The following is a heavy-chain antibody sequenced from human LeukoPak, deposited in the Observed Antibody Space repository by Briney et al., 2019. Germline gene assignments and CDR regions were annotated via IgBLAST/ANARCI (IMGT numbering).Heavy chain of an antibody. CDR3: AKTSPYYYDSSGYEKPFDY. V-gene: IGHV3-23*01. Sequence: GGSLRLSCAASGFTFGSYAMSWVREAPRKGLEWVSAISGSGGSTYYADSVKGRLTISRDNSKNTLYLQMNSLRAEDTAVYYCAKTSPYYYDSSGYEKPFDYWGQGTLVTVSS. CDR1: GFTFGSYA. D-gene: IGHD3-22*01. J-gene: IGHJ4*02. CDR2: ISGSGGST.